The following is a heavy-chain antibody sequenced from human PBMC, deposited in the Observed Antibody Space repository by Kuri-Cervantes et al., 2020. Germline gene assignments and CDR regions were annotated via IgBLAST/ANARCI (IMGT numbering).Heavy chain of an antibody. V-gene: IGHV4-4*07. Sequence: GSLRLSCTVSGGSISSYYWSWIRQPAGKGLEWIGRIYTSGSTNYNPSLKSRVTMSVDTSKNQFSLKLSSVTAADTAVYYCARAALVGATWSYFDLWGRGTLVTVSS. D-gene: IGHD1-26*01. CDR3: ARAALVGATWSYFDL. CDR2: IYTSGST. CDR1: GGSISSYY. J-gene: IGHJ2*01.